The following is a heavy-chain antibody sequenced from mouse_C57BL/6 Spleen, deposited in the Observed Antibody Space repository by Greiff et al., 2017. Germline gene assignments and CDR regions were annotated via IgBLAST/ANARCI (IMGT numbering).Heavy chain of an antibody. CDR3: ARVLYGNYFAY. V-gene: IGHV1-42*01. CDR1: GYSFTGYY. J-gene: IGHJ3*01. D-gene: IGHD2-1*01. CDR2: INPSTGGT. Sequence: VQLQQSGPELVKPGASVKLSCKASGYSFTGYYMNWVKQSPEKSLEWIGEINPSTGGTTYNQKFKAKATLTVDKSSSTAYMQLKSLTSEDSAVYCCARVLYGNYFAYWGQGTLVTVSA.